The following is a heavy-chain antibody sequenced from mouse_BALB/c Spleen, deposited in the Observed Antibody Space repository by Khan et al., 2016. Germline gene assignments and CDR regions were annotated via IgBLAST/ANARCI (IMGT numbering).Heavy chain of an antibody. D-gene: IGHD2-4*01. Sequence: EVQLLETGGDLVKPGGSLKLSCAASGFTFNNYGMSWVRQTPDKRLEWVATISSGGSYTYYPDSVKGRFTISRDNAKNTLYLQMSSLKSEDTAIFYCARRIYYDYENYAMDYWGQGTSVTVSS. CDR1: GFTFNNYG. CDR2: ISSGGSYT. CDR3: ARRIYYDYENYAMDY. J-gene: IGHJ4*01. V-gene: IGHV5-6*02.